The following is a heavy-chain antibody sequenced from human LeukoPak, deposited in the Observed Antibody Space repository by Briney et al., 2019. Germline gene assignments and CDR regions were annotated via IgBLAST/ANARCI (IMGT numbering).Heavy chain of an antibody. CDR2: IYTSGST. V-gene: IGHV4-4*07. D-gene: IGHD4-23*01. CDR3: ARDKRASTVVTPSDAFDI. CDR1: GGSISSYY. Sequence: SETLSLTCTVSGGSISSYYWSWIRQPAGKGLEWIGRIYTSGSTNYNPSLKSRVTMSVDTSKNQFSLKLSSVTAADTAVYYCARDKRASTVVTPSDAFDIWGQGTMVTVSS. J-gene: IGHJ3*02.